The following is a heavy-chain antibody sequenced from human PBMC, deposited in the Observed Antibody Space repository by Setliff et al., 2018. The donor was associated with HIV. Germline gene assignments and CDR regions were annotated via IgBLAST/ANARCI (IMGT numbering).Heavy chain of an antibody. J-gene: IGHJ4*02. V-gene: IGHV4-4*08. D-gene: IGHD6-19*01. CDR3: ARDYSGWYYFDC. CDR1: GGSISSYY. Sequence: SETLSLTCTVSGGSISSYYWSWIRLPPGKGLEWIGYIYTSGITNYKPSLKSRVTMSVDTSKNQFSLRLSSVTAADTAVYYCARDYSGWYYFDCWGQGTLVTVSS. CDR2: IYTSGIT.